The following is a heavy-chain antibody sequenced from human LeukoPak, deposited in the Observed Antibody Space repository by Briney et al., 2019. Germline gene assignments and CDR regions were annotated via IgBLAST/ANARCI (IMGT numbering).Heavy chain of an antibody. J-gene: IGHJ4*02. CDR3: AIRSPTTDIVVVPAHDY. D-gene: IGHD2-2*01. CDR1: GFTFSSGVTFSTYG. Sequence: GGSLRLSCAASGFTFSSGVTFSTYGMYWVRQAPGKGLEWVAFMRYDGSNKYYADSVKGRFTISGDNSKNTLYLQMNSLRAEDTAVYYCAIRSPTTDIVVVPAHDYWGQGTLVTVSS. CDR2: MRYDGSNK. V-gene: IGHV3-30*02.